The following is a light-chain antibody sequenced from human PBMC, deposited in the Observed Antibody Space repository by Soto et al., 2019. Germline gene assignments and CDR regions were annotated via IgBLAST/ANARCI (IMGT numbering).Light chain of an antibody. CDR3: QSYDSSLSGWV. Sequence: QSVLTQPPSVSGAPGQRVTISCTGTSPNIGAGYDVHWYQRLPGTAPKLLIYGNSNRPSGVPDRFSGSKSGTSASLAITGLQAEDEADYYCQSYDSSLSGWVFGGGTKLTVL. V-gene: IGLV1-40*01. J-gene: IGLJ3*02. CDR2: GNS. CDR1: SPNIGAGYD.